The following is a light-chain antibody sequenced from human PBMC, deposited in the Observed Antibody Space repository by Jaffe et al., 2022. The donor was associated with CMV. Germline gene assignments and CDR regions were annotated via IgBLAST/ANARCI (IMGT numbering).Light chain of an antibody. CDR3: QQTHTTPRT. Sequence: DIQMTQSPSSLSASVGDRVTITCRASQSVYAYVSWYQQQPGKAPNLLIYAASNLQGGVPSRFSGAGSGTEFTLTISSLQPEDFGTYYCQQTHTTPRTFGQGTRVDIK. V-gene: IGKV1-39*01. CDR2: AAS. J-gene: IGKJ1*01. CDR1: QSVYAY.